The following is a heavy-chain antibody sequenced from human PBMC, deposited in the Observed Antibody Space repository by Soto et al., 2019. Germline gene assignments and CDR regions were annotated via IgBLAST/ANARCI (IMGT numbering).Heavy chain of an antibody. CDR2: ISSSSSYI. D-gene: IGHD6-13*01. J-gene: IGHJ4*02. CDR1: GFTFSSYS. Sequence: EVQLVESGGGLVKPGGSLRLSCAASGFTFSSYSINWVRQAPGKGLEWVSSISSSSSYIYYADSVKGRFTISRDNAKNSLYLQMNSLRAEDTAVYYCARYEGIAAAGGWGQGTLVTVSS. CDR3: ARYEGIAAAGG. V-gene: IGHV3-21*01.